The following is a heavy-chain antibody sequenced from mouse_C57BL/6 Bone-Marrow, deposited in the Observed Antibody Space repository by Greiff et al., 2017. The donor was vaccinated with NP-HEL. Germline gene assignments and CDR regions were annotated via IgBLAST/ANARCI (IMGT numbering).Heavy chain of an antibody. CDR3: ARDRYYYGTCYWYFDV. CDR1: GFTFSDYY. CDR2: INYDGSST. V-gene: IGHV5-16*01. Sequence: EVMLVESEGGLVQPGSSMKLSCTASGFTFSDYYMAWVRQVPEKGLEWVANINYDGSSTYYLDSLKSRFIISIDNAYNILYLQMSSLKSEDTDTYYCARDRYYYGTCYWYFDVWGTGTTVTVSS. J-gene: IGHJ1*03. D-gene: IGHD1-1*01.